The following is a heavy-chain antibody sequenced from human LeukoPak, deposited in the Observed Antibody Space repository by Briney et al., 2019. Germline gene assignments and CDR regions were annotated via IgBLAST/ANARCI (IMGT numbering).Heavy chain of an antibody. CDR1: GGSFSGYY. CDR3: ANVEMATAYFAY. D-gene: IGHD5-18*01. CDR2: INHSGST. Sequence: SETLSLTCAVYGGSFSGYYWSWIRQPPGKGLEWIGEINHSGSTNYNPSLKSRVTISVDTSKNQFSLKLSSVTAADTALYYCANVEMATAYFAYWGQGALVTVSS. V-gene: IGHV4-34*01. J-gene: IGHJ4*02.